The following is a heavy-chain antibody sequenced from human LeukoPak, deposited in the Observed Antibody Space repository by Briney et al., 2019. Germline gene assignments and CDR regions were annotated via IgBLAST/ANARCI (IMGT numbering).Heavy chain of an antibody. CDR3: ASMVRY. CDR2: IKQDGSEK. Sequence: GGSLRLSCTASGFTFGDYAMSWVRQAPGKGLEWVANIKQDGSEKYYVDSVKGRFTISRDNAKNSLYLQMNSLRAENTAVYYCASMVRYWGQGTLVTVSS. V-gene: IGHV3-7*01. J-gene: IGHJ4*02. CDR1: GFTFGDYA. D-gene: IGHD4/OR15-4a*01.